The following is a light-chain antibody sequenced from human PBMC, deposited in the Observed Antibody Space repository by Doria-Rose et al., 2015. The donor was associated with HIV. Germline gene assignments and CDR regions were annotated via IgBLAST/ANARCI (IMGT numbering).Light chain of an antibody. CDR1: QSLLYTSTDY. CDR2: WAS. Sequence: DIQMTQSPESLGMSLGDRATLNCKSNQSLLYTSTDYLAWYQQKPGQPPKVLIYWASTRQSGVPARFSGSVSGTDSTLTISSLEAEDVAVYYCQQYYDTPSFGPGTPVDIK. CDR3: QQYYDTPS. J-gene: IGKJ3*01. V-gene: IGKV4-1*01.